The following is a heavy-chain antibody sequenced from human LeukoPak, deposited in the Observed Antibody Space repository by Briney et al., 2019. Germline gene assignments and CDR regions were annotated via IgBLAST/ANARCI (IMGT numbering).Heavy chain of an antibody. V-gene: IGHV3-48*01. CDR1: GFTFSSYG. D-gene: IGHD6-19*01. CDR2: VSPSSTNI. J-gene: IGHJ4*02. Sequence: GGSLRLSCAASGFTFSSYGLNWVRQAPGEGLEWVSYVSPSSTNIYYADSVKGRSTISRDNAKNSLYLQMNSLRAEDTAVYYSAREHTPYGSGCTAAYWGQGTLVTVSS. CDR3: AREHTPYGSGCTAAY.